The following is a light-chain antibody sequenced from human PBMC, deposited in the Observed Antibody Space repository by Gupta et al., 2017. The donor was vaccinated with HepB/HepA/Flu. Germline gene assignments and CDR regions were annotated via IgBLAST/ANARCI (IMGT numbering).Light chain of an antibody. Sequence: QSVLTQPPSASGTPAPRVTISCSGSSANVGSNTVNWYQQLPGTAPKLLINSNNRRPSGVPDRFSGSKSGTSASPAISGRQSEDEADDYCSAWDDSLNGQWVFGGGTKLTVL. V-gene: IGLV1-44*01. J-gene: IGLJ3*02. CDR2: SNN. CDR3: SAWDDSLNGQWV. CDR1: SANVGSNT.